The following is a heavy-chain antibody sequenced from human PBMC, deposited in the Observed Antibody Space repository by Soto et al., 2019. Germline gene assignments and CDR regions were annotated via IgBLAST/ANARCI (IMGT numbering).Heavy chain of an antibody. CDR2: IYSNGDT. D-gene: IGHD2-8*01. CDR3: ARKSDSSPVPEADGV. V-gene: IGHV3-53*02. CDR1: GFSVGSNY. Sequence: EVQLVETGGGLIQPGGSPRLSCAASGFSVGSNYMTWVRQSRGKGLEWVSLIYSNGDTDYADSVKGRFSISRDNFKNTLYLQMNDLRAEDTAVYHCARKSDSSPVPEADGVWGRGTLVTVSS. J-gene: IGHJ4*02.